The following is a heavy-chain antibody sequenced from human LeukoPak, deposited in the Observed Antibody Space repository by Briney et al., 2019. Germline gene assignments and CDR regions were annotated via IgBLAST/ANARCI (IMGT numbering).Heavy chain of an antibody. CDR2: IYYSGST. CDR3: ARVGEGMVDFDH. V-gene: IGHV4-59*01. CDR1: GGSISSYY. D-gene: IGHD2-8*01. J-gene: IGHJ4*02. Sequence: SETLSLTCTVSGGSISSYYWSWIRQPPGKGLEWIGYIYYSGSTNYNPSLKSRVTISVDTSKNQFSLKLSSVTAADTAVYYCARVGEGMVDFDHWGQGTLVTVSS.